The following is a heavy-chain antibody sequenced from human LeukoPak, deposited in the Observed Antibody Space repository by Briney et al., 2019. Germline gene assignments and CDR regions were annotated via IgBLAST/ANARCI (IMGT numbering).Heavy chain of an antibody. Sequence: ASVKVSCKASGGTFSSYAISWVRQAPGQGLERMGGIIPIFGTANYAQKFQGRVTITADESTSTAYMELSSLRSEDTAVYYCAVMYYYDSSVTGYFDYWGQGTLVTVSS. J-gene: IGHJ4*02. CDR2: IIPIFGTA. D-gene: IGHD3-22*01. V-gene: IGHV1-69*01. CDR3: AVMYYYDSSVTGYFDY. CDR1: GGTFSSYA.